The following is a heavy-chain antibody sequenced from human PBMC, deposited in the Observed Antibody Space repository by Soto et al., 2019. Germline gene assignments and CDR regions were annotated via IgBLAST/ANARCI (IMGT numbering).Heavy chain of an antibody. J-gene: IGHJ5*02. V-gene: IGHV1-69*02. D-gene: IGHD2-15*01. CDR1: GGTFSSYT. CDR2: IIPILGIA. CDR3: AQGAATSMSWFDP. Sequence: GASVKVSCKASGGTFSSYTISWVRQAPGQGLEWMGRIIPILGIANYAQKFQGRVTITADKSTSTAYMELSSLRSEDTAVYYCAQGAATSMSWFDPWGQGTLVTVSS.